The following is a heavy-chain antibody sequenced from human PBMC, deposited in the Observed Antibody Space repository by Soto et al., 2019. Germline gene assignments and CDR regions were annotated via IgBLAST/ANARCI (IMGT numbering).Heavy chain of an antibody. J-gene: IGHJ6*02. Sequence: SETLSLTCTFSGGSFSSISNHYCSWIRQPPGKGLEWIGYISYSGSTSYNPSLEGRVAISADTPNNQLSLRLSSVTAADTAVYYCGRQPGHCDSTTCFGYYTVDVWGQGTTVTVSS. D-gene: IGHD2-2*01. V-gene: IGHV4-39*01. CDR2: ISYSGST. CDR1: GGSFSSISNHY. CDR3: GRQPGHCDSTTCFGYYTVDV.